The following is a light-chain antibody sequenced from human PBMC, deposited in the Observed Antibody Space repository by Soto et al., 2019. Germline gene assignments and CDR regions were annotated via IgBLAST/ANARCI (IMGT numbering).Light chain of an antibody. J-gene: IGLJ2*01. CDR3: SSYAGSNNFVV. V-gene: IGLV2-8*01. CDR2: EVS. Sequence: QSALTQPPSAAGSPGQSVTISCTGTTSDVGAYNYVSWYQQHPGKAPRLMIYEVSTRPSGVPARFSGSKSGSTASLTVSGLQAEDEADYYCSSYAGSNNFVVFGGGTKLTVL. CDR1: TSDVGAYNY.